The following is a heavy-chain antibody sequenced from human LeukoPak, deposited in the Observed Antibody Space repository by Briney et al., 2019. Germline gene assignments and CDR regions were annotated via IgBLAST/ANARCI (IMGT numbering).Heavy chain of an antibody. CDR3: ARVGCGGGCYHPTYYYYMDV. CDR1: GFTFSSYS. CDR2: ISSSSSTI. J-gene: IGHJ6*03. D-gene: IGHD2-21*02. V-gene: IGHV3-48*01. Sequence: GGSLRLSCAASGFTFSSYSMNWVRQAPGKGLEWVSYISSSSSTIYYADSVKGRFIISRDNAKNSLYLQMNSLRAEDTAVYYCARVGCGGGCYHPTYYYYMDVWGKGTSVTVSS.